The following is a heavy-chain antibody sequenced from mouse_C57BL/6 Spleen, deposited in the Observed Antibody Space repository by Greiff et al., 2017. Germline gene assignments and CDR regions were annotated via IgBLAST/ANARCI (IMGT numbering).Heavy chain of an antibody. CDR2: FGPGSGDT. CDR3: ASDYYGSSCFDY. J-gene: IGHJ2*01. V-gene: IGHV1-77*01. CDR1: GYTFTDYY. Sequence: QVQLKQSGAELVKPGASVKISCKASGYTFTDYYINWVKQRPGQGLEWIGKFGPGSGDTYYNEKFKGKATLTADKSSSTAYMQLSSMTSEDAAVYVCASDYYGSSCFDYWGQGTTLTVSS. D-gene: IGHD1-1*01.